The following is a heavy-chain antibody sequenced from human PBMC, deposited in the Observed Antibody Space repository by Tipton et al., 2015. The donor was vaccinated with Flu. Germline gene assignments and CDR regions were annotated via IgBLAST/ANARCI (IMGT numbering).Heavy chain of an antibody. CDR1: GGSISSGGYY. V-gene: IGHV4-31*03. CDR2: IYYSGST. J-gene: IGHJ4*02. CDR3: ARDRSSGYYLDY. Sequence: TLSLTCTVSGGSISSGGYYWSWIRQHPGKGLEWIGYIYYSGSTYYNPSLKSRVTISVDTSKNQFSLKLSSVTAADTAVYYCARDRSSGYYLDYWGQGTLVTVSS. D-gene: IGHD3-22*01.